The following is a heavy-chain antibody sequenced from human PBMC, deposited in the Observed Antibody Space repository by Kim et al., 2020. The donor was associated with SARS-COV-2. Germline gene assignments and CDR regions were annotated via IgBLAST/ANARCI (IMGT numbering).Heavy chain of an antibody. CDR3: ARDRVAAAGTTLLDY. V-gene: IGHV4-59*13. J-gene: IGHJ4*02. CDR1: GGSISSYY. D-gene: IGHD6-13*01. CDR2: IYYSGST. Sequence: SETLSLTCTVSGGSISSYYWSWIRQPPGKGLEWIGYIYYSGSTNYNPSLKSRVTISVDTSKNQFSLKLSSVTAADTAVYYCARDRVAAAGTTLLDYWGQGNLVTVSS.